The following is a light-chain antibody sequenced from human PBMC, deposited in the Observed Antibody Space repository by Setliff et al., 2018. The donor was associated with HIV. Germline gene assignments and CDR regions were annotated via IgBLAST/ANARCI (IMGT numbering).Light chain of an antibody. CDR2: DVN. J-gene: IGLJ2*01. Sequence: QSVLTQPRSVSGSPGQSVTISCTGTSSDVADYNYVSWYQHHPGKAPKLLIYDVNKRPSGVPDRFSGSKSGNTASLTISGLQAEHEADYYCSSYAGSTSVVFGGGTTVTVL. CDR3: SSYAGSTSVV. CDR1: SSDVADYNY. V-gene: IGLV2-11*01.